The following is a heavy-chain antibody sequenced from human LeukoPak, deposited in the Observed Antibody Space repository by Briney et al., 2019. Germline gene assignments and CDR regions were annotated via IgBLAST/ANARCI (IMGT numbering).Heavy chain of an antibody. CDR3: ARDITMVRGVIIRAGDY. CDR1: GYTFTSYG. V-gene: IGHV1-18*01. CDR2: ISAYNGNT. D-gene: IGHD3-10*01. Sequence: ASVKVSCKASGYTFTSYGISWVRQAPGQGLEWMGWISAYNGNTNYAQKLQGRVTMTTDTSTSTAYMELRSLRSDDTAAYYCARDITMVRGVIIRAGDYWGQGTLVTVSS. J-gene: IGHJ4*02.